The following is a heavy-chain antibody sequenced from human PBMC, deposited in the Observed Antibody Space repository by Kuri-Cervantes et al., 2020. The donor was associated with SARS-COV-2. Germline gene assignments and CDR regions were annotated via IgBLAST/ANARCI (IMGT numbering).Heavy chain of an antibody. V-gene: IGHV4-59*12. J-gene: IGHJ5*02. CDR1: GGSIGSSY. CDR3: ARSFRRCSSTSCHAGFDP. Sequence: GSLRLSCSVSGGSIGSSYWSWIRQPPGRGLEWIGYTSYSGNTNSNPSLKSRVTISVDTSKNQFSLKLSSVTAADTAVYYCARSFRRCSSTSCHAGFDPWGQGTLVTVSS. CDR2: TSYSGNT. D-gene: IGHD2-2*01.